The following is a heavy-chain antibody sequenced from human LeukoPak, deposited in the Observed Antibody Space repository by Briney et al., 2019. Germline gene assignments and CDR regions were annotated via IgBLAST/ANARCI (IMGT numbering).Heavy chain of an antibody. CDR2: IYHSGTT. CDR3: VRPYRGYCSSTSCPSTY. D-gene: IGHD2-2*01. J-gene: IGHJ4*02. V-gene: IGHV4-38-2*02. CDR1: DYSISSGHY. Sequence: SETLSLTCTVSDYSISSGHYWGWIRQSPGKGLEWIGNIYHSGTTYYNPSLKSRVTVSVDTSKNQFSLKLSSVTAADTAVYYCVRPYRGYCSSTSCPSTYWGQGTLVTVSS.